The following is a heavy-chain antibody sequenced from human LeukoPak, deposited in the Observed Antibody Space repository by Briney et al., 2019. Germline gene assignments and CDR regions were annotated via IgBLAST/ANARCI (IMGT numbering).Heavy chain of an antibody. CDR2: IIPIFGTA. CDR1: GGTFTSYA. CDR3: ARQPTTVTTRWFDP. V-gene: IGHV1-69*05. D-gene: IGHD4-17*01. Sequence: SVKVSCKASGGTFTSYAISWVRQAPGQGLEWMGGIIPIFGTANYAQKFQGRVTMTRDTSTSTVYMELSSLRSEDTAVYYCARQPTTVTTRWFDPWGQGTLVTVSS. J-gene: IGHJ5*02.